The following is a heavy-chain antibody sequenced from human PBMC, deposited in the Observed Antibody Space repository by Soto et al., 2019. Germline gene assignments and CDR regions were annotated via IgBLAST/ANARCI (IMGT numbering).Heavy chain of an antibody. CDR2: IIYTGST. CDR3: ATQEVGGTYVYTFDP. D-gene: IGHD1-26*01. V-gene: IGHV4-39*02. J-gene: IGHJ5*02. CDR1: GDSISTTTYY. Sequence: SLTGTVSGDSISTTTYYWAWIRQPPGKGLEWIGSIIYTGSTYYNPSLQSRVTISVDTSKNHFSLKLSSVTAADTAVYYCATQEVGGTYVYTFDPWGQGTLVTVSS.